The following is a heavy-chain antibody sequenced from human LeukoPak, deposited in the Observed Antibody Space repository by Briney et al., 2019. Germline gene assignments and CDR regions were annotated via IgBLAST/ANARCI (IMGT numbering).Heavy chain of an antibody. CDR3: ARGDVLRFLGGDYHFDY. CDR2: INPNSGGT. CDR1: GYTFTGYY. J-gene: IGHJ4*02. Sequence: ASVKLSCKASGYTFTGYYMHWVRHAPGQGLEWMGRINPNSGGTNYAQKFQGSVTMTSDTSISTAYMELSSLRSDGTAVYYGARGDVLRFLGGDYHFDYWGQGTLVTVSS. V-gene: IGHV1-2*06. D-gene: IGHD3-3*01.